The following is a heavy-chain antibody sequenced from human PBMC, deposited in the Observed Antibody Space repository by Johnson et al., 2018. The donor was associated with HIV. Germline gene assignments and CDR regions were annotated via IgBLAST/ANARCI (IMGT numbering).Heavy chain of an antibody. V-gene: IGHV3-11*04. CDR3: ARVRAGRENAFDI. J-gene: IGHJ3*02. CDR2: ISSSGSTI. D-gene: IGHD1-26*01. Sequence: QVQLVESGGGLVKPGGSLRLSCAASGFSFSDYYMTWIRQAPGKGLEFVSYISSSGSTIYYADSVKGRFTISRDNSKNTLSLQMNSPRVDDTAIYYCARVRAGRENAFDIWGQGTMVTVSS. CDR1: GFSFSDYY.